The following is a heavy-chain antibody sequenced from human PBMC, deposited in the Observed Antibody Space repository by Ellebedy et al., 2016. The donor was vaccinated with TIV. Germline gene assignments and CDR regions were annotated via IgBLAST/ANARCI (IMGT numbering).Heavy chain of an antibody. V-gene: IGHV4-30-2*02. CDR2: IYHSGST. CDR3: ARGAGDFDY. D-gene: IGHD3-10*01. J-gene: IGHJ4*02. CDR1: GGSISSGGYS. Sequence: SETLSLXXAVSGGSISSGGYSWSWIRQPPGKGLEWIGYIYHSGSTYYNPSLKSRVTISVDTSKNQFSLKLSSVTAADTAVYYCARGAGDFDYWGQGTLVTVSS.